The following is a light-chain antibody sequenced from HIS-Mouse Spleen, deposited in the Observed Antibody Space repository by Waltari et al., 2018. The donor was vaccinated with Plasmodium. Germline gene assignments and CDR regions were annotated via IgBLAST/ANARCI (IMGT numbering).Light chain of an antibody. Sequence: SYELTQPPSVSVSPGQTASITCSGDKLGDKYACWYQQKPGQSPVLVIYQDSKRPSGNRGRFSGSNAGNTATLTISGTQAMDEADYYCQAWDSSTDYVFGTGTKVTVL. CDR2: QDS. CDR3: QAWDSSTDYV. J-gene: IGLJ1*01. CDR1: KLGDKY. V-gene: IGLV3-1*01.